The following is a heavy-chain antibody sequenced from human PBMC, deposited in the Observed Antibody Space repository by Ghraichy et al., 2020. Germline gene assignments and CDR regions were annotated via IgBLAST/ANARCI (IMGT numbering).Heavy chain of an antibody. CDR2: INHSGST. Sequence: SETLSLTCAVYGGSFSGYYWSWIRQPPGKGLEWIGEINHSGSTNYNPSLKSRVTISVDTSKNQFSLKLSSVTAADTAVYYCARARFWSGYSAPDYWGQGTLVTVSS. J-gene: IGHJ4*02. D-gene: IGHD3-3*01. CDR1: GGSFSGYY. V-gene: IGHV4-34*01. CDR3: ARARFWSGYSAPDY.